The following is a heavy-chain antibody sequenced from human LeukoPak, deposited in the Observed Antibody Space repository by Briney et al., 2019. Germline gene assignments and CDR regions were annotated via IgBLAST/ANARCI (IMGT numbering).Heavy chain of an antibody. CDR1: GGSVSSGGYY. V-gene: IGHV4-34*01. J-gene: IGHJ5*02. D-gene: IGHD3-3*01. Sequence: SETLSLTCTVSGGSVSSGGYYWSWIRQPPGQGLEWIGEINHSGSTNYNPSLKSRVTISVDTSKNQFSLKLSSVTAADTAVYYCARGQWPVEWYWDTTRGNWFDPWGQGTLVTVSS. CDR3: ARGQWPVEWYWDTTRGNWFDP. CDR2: INHSGST.